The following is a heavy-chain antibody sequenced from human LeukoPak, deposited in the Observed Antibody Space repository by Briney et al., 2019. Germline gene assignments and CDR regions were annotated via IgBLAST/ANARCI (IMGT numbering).Heavy chain of an antibody. V-gene: IGHV3-23*01. J-gene: IGHJ4*02. CDR2: ISGSGGST. D-gene: IGHD2-2*01. CDR3: AKGGYCSSTSCPNDY. CDR1: GFTFSSYA. Sequence: GGSLRLSCAASGFTFSSYAMSWVRQAPGKGLEWVSTISGSGGSTYYADSVKGRFTISRDNSKNTLYLQMNSLRAEDTAVYYSAKGGYCSSTSCPNDYWGQGTLVTVSS.